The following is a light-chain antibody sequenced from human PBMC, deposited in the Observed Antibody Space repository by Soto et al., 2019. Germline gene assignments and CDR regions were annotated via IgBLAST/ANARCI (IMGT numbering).Light chain of an antibody. CDR2: GAS. Sequence: EIVMPQSPATLSVSPGERATLSCRASQSVSSNLAWYQQKPGQAPRLLIYGASTRATGIPARFSGSGSGTEFTLTISSLQSEDFAVYYCQQYNNWLAITFGQGTRLEIK. CDR3: QQYNNWLAIT. J-gene: IGKJ5*01. V-gene: IGKV3-15*01. CDR1: QSVSSN.